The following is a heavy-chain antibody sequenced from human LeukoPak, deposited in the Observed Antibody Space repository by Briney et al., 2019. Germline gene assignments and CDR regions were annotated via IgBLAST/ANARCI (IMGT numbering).Heavy chain of an antibody. J-gene: IGHJ4*02. Sequence: SETLSLTCTVSGGSISSYYWSWIRQPPGKGLEWIGDIYYSGSTNYNPSLKSRVTISVATSKTPFSLKLSSVTAADTAVYYCARGGWVRLANDYWGQGTLVTVSS. CDR1: GGSISSYY. V-gene: IGHV4-59*08. CDR2: IYYSGST. CDR3: ARGGWVRLANDY. D-gene: IGHD6-19*01.